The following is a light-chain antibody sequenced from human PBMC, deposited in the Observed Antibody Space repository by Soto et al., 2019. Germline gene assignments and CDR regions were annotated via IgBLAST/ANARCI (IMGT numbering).Light chain of an antibody. CDR1: QGISSY. V-gene: IGKV1-9*01. CDR3: QQLNSYPLT. Sequence: DIRLTQSPSFLSASVGDRVTISCRASQGISSYVAWYRQKPGKAPKLLIYAASTLQSGVPSRFSGSGSGTEFTLTISSLQPEDFATYYCQQLNSYPLTFGPGTKVDIK. CDR2: AAS. J-gene: IGKJ3*01.